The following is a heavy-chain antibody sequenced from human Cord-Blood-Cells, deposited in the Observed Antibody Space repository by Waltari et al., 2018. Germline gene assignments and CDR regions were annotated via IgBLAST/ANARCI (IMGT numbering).Heavy chain of an antibody. Sequence: QVQLVESGGGVVQPGRSLRLSCAASGFTFSSYAMHWVRQAPGKGLGGLAFISYDGSKKYYADSVKGRFTISRDNSKNTLYLQMNSLRAEDTAVYYCARTVYGDYFDYWGQGTLVTVSS. CDR1: GFTFSSYA. J-gene: IGHJ4*02. D-gene: IGHD4-17*01. CDR2: ISYDGSKK. CDR3: ARTVYGDYFDY. V-gene: IGHV3-30-3*01.